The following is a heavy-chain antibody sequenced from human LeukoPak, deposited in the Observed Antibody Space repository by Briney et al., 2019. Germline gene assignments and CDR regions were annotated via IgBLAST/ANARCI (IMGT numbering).Heavy chain of an antibody. J-gene: IGHJ1*01. CDR2: IIPIFGTA. Sequence: SVTVSCTASGGTFSSYAISWVRQAPGQGLEWMGGIIPIFGTANYAQKFQGRVTITADESTSTAYMELSSLRSEDTAVYYCARDSSEFRSLIPHWGQGTLVTVSS. CDR3: ARDSSEFRSLIPH. V-gene: IGHV1-69*13. D-gene: IGHD2-21*01. CDR1: GGTFSSYA.